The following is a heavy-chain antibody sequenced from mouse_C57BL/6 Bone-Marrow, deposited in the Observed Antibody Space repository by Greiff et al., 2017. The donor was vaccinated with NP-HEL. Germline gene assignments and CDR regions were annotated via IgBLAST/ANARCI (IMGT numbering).Heavy chain of an antibody. CDR2: IDPNSGGT. CDR3: ARGQERETAQATFPAY. Sequence: QQSCKASGYTFTSYWMHWVKQRPGRGLEWIGRIDPNSGGTKYNEKFKSKATLTVDKPSSTAYMQLSSLTSEDSAVYYCARGQERETAQATFPAYWGQGTLVTVSA. CDR1: GYTFTSYW. D-gene: IGHD3-2*02. V-gene: IGHV1-72*01. J-gene: IGHJ3*01.